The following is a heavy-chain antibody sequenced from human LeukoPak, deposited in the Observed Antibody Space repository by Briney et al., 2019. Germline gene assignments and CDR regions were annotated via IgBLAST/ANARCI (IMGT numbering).Heavy chain of an antibody. V-gene: IGHV4-59*12. Sequence: SETLSLTCTVSHGSITRYYWSWIRQPPGKGLEWIGYIYYIGSTNYNPSLKSRVTISVDTSKNQFSLKLSSVTAADTAVYYCANGGNAEDYWGQGTLVTVSS. D-gene: IGHD4-23*01. CDR1: HGSITRYY. CDR3: ANGGNAEDY. CDR2: IYYIGST. J-gene: IGHJ4*02.